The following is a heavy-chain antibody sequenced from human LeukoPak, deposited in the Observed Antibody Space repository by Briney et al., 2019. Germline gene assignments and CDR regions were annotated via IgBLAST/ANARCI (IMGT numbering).Heavy chain of an antibody. CDR3: ARDIFGPPGLVSGAFDI. J-gene: IGHJ3*02. CDR1: GFTFSKAW. V-gene: IGHV4-59*01. D-gene: IGHD3/OR15-3a*01. Sequence: KPGESLRLSCAASGFTFSKAWMSWIRQPPGKGLEYIGYIYYSGNTNSNPSLKSRVTISVDTSKNQFSLKLGSVTAADTAVYYCARDIFGPPGLVSGAFDIWGQGTMVTVSS. CDR2: IYYSGNT.